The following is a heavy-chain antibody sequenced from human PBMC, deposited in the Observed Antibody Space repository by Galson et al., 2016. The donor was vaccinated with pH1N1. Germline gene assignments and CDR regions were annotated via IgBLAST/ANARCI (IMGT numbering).Heavy chain of an antibody. D-gene: IGHD1-1*01. CDR2: IYPGDSDT. CDR3: ARHVALDPPVEYYYIDV. Sequence: QSGAEVKKPGESLRISCQGSGYSFTSYWIAWVRQMPGKGLEWMGIIYPGDSDTRYSPSFQGQVTISADKSISTTYLQWSSLKASDTAIYYCARHVALDPPVEYYYIDVWGKGTTVIVSS. J-gene: IGHJ6*03. CDR1: GYSFTSYW. V-gene: IGHV5-51*01.